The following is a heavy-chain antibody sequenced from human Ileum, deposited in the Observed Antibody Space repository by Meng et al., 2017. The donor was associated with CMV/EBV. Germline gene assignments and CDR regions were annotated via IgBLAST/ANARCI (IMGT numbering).Heavy chain of an antibody. V-gene: IGHV3-7*01. CDR1: GFTFDKYW. D-gene: IGHD2/OR15-2a*01. CDR2: IKEDRSEK. Sequence: GGSLRLSCAASGFTFDKYWMTWVRQAPGKGLEWVANIKEDRSEKNYIDSVKGRFTISRDNSNNLVYLQMSILRAEDTSVYYCARWGGEGSTSGFDYWGQGTLVTVSS. J-gene: IGHJ4*02. CDR3: ARWGGEGSTSGFDY.